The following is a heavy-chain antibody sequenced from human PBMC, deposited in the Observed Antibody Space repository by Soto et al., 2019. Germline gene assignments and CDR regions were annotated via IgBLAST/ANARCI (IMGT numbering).Heavy chain of an antibody. D-gene: IGHD2-15*01. CDR1: GYTFTSDV. CDR3: GRMCVYYSSGSCYSCHYYYGMDV. J-gene: IGHJ6*02. Sequence: VASGKVSCKASGYTFTSDVISWVRQAAGHGLERMGWISAYNGKINDAQKLQGRVTMATATSTSTAYMELRGLRSHDTAVYDWGRMCVYYSSGSCYSCHYYYGMDVWGQGTTVPVSS. CDR2: ISAYNGKI. V-gene: IGHV1-18*01.